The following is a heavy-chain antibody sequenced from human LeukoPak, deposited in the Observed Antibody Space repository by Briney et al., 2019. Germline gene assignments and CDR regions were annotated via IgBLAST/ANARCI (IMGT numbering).Heavy chain of an antibody. CDR2: IYPGDSYT. V-gene: IGHV5-51*01. Sequence: GESLKISCKGSGYSFTSYWIGWVRQMPGKGLEWMGSIYPGDSYTRYSPSFQGPVTISADKSISTAYLQWSSLKASDTAMYYCARVKSSSWYGPFDYWGQGTLVTVSS. J-gene: IGHJ4*02. CDR1: GYSFTSYW. CDR3: ARVKSSSWYGPFDY. D-gene: IGHD6-13*01.